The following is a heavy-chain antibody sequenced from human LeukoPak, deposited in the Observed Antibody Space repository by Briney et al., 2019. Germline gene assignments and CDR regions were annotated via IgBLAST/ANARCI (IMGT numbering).Heavy chain of an antibody. V-gene: IGHV1-2*02. CDR2: INPNSGGT. Sequence: GASVKVSCKASGYTFTGYYMHWVRQAPGQGLEWMGWINPNSGGTNYAQKFQGRVTMTRDTSISTAYMELSRLRSDDTAVYYCARVPPVGATPQGWFDPWGQGTLVTVSS. CDR3: ARVPPVGATPQGWFDP. CDR1: GYTFTGYY. J-gene: IGHJ5*02. D-gene: IGHD1-26*01.